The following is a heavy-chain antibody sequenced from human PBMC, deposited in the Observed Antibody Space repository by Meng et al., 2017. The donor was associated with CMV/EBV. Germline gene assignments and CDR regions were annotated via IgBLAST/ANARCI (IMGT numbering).Heavy chain of an antibody. CDR3: ARDLRVPARPLYYYYGMDV. V-gene: IGHV1-69*10. J-gene: IGHJ6*02. D-gene: IGHD2-2*01. Sequence: SVKVSCKASGGTFSSYAISWVRQAPGQGLEWMGGIIPILGIANYAQKFQGRVTITADKSTSTAYMELSSLRSEDTAVYYCARDLRVPARPLYYYYGMDVWGRGTTVTVSS. CDR1: GGTFSSYA. CDR2: IIPILGIA.